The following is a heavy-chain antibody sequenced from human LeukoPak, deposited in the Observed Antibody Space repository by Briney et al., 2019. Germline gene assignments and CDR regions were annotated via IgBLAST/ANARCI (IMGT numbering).Heavy chain of an antibody. CDR3: ARPGVLLWFGELLSVDYFDY. J-gene: IGHJ4*02. CDR2: IYYSGST. Sequence: SETLSLTCTVSGGSISSSSYYWGWIRQPPGKGRDWIGSIYYSGSTYYNPSLKSRVTISVDTPKNPFSLKLSSVTAADTAVYYCARPGVLLWFGELLSVDYFDYWGQGTLVTVSS. V-gene: IGHV4-39*01. D-gene: IGHD3-10*01. CDR1: GGSISSSSYY.